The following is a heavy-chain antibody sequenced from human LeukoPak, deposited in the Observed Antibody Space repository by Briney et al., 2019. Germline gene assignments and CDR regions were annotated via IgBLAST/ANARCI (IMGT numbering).Heavy chain of an antibody. CDR3: ARAGLGAFDI. CDR1: GFTFSSYG. V-gene: IGHV3-30*03. CDR2: ISYAGSHK. J-gene: IGHJ3*02. Sequence: GGSLRLSCAASGFTFSSYGMHWVRQAPGKGLEWVAVISYAGSHKYYADSVKGRFTISRDNSKNTLYLQMNSLRAEDTAVYYCARAGLGAFDIWGQGTMVTVSS.